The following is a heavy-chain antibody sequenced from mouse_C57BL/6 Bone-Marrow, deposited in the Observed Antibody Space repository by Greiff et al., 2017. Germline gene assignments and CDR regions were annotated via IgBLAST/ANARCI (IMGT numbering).Heavy chain of an antibody. CDR3: ARRIYYYGSSYENYAMDY. CDR1: GFSLTSYG. J-gene: IGHJ4*01. V-gene: IGHV2-6*01. Sequence: QVQLKESGPGLVAPSQSLSITCTVSGFSLTSYGVDWVRQSPGKGLEWLGVIWGVGSTNYNSALKSRLSISKDNSKSQVFLKMNSLQTDDTAMYYCARRIYYYGSSYENYAMDYWGQGTSVTVSS. CDR2: IWGVGST. D-gene: IGHD1-1*01.